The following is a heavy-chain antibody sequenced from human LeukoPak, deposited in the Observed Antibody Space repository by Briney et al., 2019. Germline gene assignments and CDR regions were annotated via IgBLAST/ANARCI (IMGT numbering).Heavy chain of an antibody. CDR3: ARDGNPWNLDV. CDR2: IYYSGRT. Sequence: KTSETLSLTCTVSGGSISPYYWTWIRQSPGKALEWIGYIYYSGRTSYNPSLKSRVTMSVDTSKNQFSLQLSPVTAADTAVYYCARDGNPWNLDVWGRGTLVTVSS. CDR1: GGSISPYY. D-gene: IGHD1-26*01. V-gene: IGHV4-59*01. J-gene: IGHJ2*01.